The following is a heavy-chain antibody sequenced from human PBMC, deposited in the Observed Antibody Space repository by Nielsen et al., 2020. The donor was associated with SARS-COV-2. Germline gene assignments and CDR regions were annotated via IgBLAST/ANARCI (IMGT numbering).Heavy chain of an antibody. CDR1: GFTFSTYG. CDR2: MWYDVSNK. Sequence: GEFLKISCAASGFTFSTYGMHWVRQAPGKGLEWVAVMWYDVSNKYYADSVKGRFTISRDNSKNTLYLQMNSLRAEDTAVYYCARDRSSGWSHDAFDIWGQGTMVTVSS. J-gene: IGHJ3*02. V-gene: IGHV3-33*01. CDR3: ARDRSSGWSHDAFDI. D-gene: IGHD6-19*01.